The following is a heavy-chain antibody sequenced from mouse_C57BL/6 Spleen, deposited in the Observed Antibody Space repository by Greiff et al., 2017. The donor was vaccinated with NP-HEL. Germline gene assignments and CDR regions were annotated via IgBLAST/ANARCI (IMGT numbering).Heavy chain of an antibody. CDR1: GYTFTDYY. V-gene: IGHV1-26*01. J-gene: IGHJ3*01. D-gene: IGHD2-3*01. CDR2: INPNNGGT. CDR3: ARGQRLLWFAY. Sequence: VQLQQSGPELVKPGASVKISCKASGYTFTDYYMNWVKQSHGKSLEWIGDINPNNGGTSYNQKFKGKATLTVDKSSSTAYMELRSLTSEDSAVYYCARGQRLLWFAYWGQGTLVTVSA.